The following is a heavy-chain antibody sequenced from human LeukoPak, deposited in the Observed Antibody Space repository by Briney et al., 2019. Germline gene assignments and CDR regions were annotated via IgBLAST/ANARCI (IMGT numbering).Heavy chain of an antibody. CDR3: ARAGYDNSGYYHFDY. D-gene: IGHD3-22*01. Sequence: PGGSLRLSCAASGFTFSSYSMNWVRQAPGKGLEWVSSISSSSSYIYYADSVKGRFTISRDNAKNSLYLQMNSLRAEDTAVYYCARAGYDNSGYYHFDYWGQGTLVTVSS. V-gene: IGHV3-21*01. CDR1: GFTFSSYS. J-gene: IGHJ4*02. CDR2: ISSSSSYI.